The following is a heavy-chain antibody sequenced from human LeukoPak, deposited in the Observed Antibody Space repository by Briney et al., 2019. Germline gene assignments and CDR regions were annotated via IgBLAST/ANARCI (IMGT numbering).Heavy chain of an antibody. Sequence: PGGSLRLSCAASGFTFSSYEMSWVRQAPGKGLEWVSAISGSGDSTYYADSEKGRFTISRDNSKNMLYLQMSSLRAEDTAVYYCAKSPYDSSSYSFDYWGQGTLVTVSS. J-gene: IGHJ4*02. CDR1: GFTFSSYE. CDR2: ISGSGDST. CDR3: AKSPYDSSSYSFDY. D-gene: IGHD3-22*01. V-gene: IGHV3-23*01.